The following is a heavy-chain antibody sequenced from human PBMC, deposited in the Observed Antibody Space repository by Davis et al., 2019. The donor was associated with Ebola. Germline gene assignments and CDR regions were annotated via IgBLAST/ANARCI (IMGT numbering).Heavy chain of an antibody. Sequence: ASVKVSCKASGYTFTGYYMHWVRQAPGQGLEWMGWINPNSGGTNYAQKFQGRVTMTRDTSISTAYMELSRLRSDDTAVYYCARGSRYPDYDFWSGYSGLGPAVNAFDIWGQGTMVTVSS. V-gene: IGHV1-2*02. CDR2: INPNSGGT. J-gene: IGHJ3*02. D-gene: IGHD3-3*01. CDR1: GYTFTGYY. CDR3: ARGSRYPDYDFWSGYSGLGPAVNAFDI.